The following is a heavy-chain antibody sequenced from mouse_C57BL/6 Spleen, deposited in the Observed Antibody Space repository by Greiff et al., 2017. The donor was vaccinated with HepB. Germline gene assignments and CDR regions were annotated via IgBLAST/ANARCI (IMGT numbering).Heavy chain of an antibody. D-gene: IGHD1-1*01. V-gene: IGHV1-64*01. Sequence: QVQLQQPGAELVKPGASVKLSCKASGYTFTSYWMHWVKQRPGQGLEWIGMIHPNSGSTNYNEKFKSKATLTVDKSSSTAYMQLSSLTSEDSAVYYCASQFITTVVAFYWYFDVWGTGTTVTVSS. J-gene: IGHJ1*03. CDR2: IHPNSGST. CDR3: ASQFITTVVAFYWYFDV. CDR1: GYTFTSYW.